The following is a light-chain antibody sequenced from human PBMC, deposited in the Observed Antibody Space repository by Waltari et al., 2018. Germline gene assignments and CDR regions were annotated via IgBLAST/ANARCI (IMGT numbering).Light chain of an antibody. CDR1: SLRKSY. CDR3: NSRDGSGNLLV. Sequence: SELTQDPAVSVALGQTVRITCQGDSLRKSYASWYQQKPGQAPVFVISGKNNRPSGIPDRFSGSSSGNTASLTITGAQAEDEADYYCNSRDGSGNLLVFGGGTKLTVL. J-gene: IGLJ2*01. CDR2: GKN. V-gene: IGLV3-19*01.